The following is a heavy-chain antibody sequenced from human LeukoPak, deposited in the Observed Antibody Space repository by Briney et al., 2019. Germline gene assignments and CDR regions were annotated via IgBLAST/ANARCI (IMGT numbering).Heavy chain of an antibody. Sequence: GGSLRLSCAASGFTFDDYGMSWVRQAPGKGLEWVSGINWNGGSTGYADSVKGRFTISRDNAKNSLYLQMNSLRAEDTAFYYCARDSAIYYYYYMDVWGKGTTVTVSS. CDR1: GFTFDDYG. J-gene: IGHJ6*03. CDR3: ARDSAIYYYYYMDV. V-gene: IGHV3-20*04. CDR2: INWNGGST. D-gene: IGHD2-2*02.